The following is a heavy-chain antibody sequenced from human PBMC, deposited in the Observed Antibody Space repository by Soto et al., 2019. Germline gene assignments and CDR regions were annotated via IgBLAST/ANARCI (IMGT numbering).Heavy chain of an antibody. D-gene: IGHD2-8*02. J-gene: IGHJ5*02. V-gene: IGHV2-26*01. CDR3: ARIGRAGGAQLWFDP. Sequence: QVTLEESGPVLVKPTETLTLTCTVSGFSLSDARMGVSWIRQPPGKALEWLAHIFSNDEKFYSTSLRTRLTISKDTSRSQVVLTMTNMDPVDTATYFCARIGRAGGAQLWFDPWGQGTLVTVSS. CDR2: IFSNDEK. CDR1: GFSLSDARMG.